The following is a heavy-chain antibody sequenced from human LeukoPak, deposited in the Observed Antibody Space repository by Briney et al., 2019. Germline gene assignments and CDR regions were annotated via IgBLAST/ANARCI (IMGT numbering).Heavy chain of an antibody. CDR2: IWYDGSNK. J-gene: IGHJ4*02. CDR1: GFTSTSYG. Sequence: PGTSLRLSCAASGFTSTSYGMDWVRQAPGEGLEWVAVIWYDGSNKYYVDSVKGRFTISRDNSKNTLYLQMNSLRAEDTAVYYCARGGGGYDFDFWGQGTLVTVSS. CDR3: ARGGGGYDFDF. V-gene: IGHV3-33*01. D-gene: IGHD5-12*01.